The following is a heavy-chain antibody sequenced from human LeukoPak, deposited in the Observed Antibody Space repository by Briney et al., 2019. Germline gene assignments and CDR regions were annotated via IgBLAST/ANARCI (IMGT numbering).Heavy chain of an antibody. J-gene: IGHJ4*02. CDR1: GFTFSSYA. CDR3: AKDIAQGYTFGSIEQDY. CDR2: ISGSGGST. Sequence: GGSLRLSCAASGFTFSSYAMSWVRQALGKGLEWVSAISGSGGSTYYADSVKGRFTISRDNSKNTLYLQMNSLRAEDTAVYYCAKDIAQGYTFGSIEQDYWGQGTLVTVSS. D-gene: IGHD5-18*01. V-gene: IGHV3-23*01.